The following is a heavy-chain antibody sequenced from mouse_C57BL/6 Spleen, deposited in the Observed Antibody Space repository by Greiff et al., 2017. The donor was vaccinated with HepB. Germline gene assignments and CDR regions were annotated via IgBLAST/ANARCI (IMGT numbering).Heavy chain of an antibody. CDR1: GYTFTGYW. CDR3: ARGYYGSSYGNYAMDY. Sequence: QVQLQQSGAELMKPGASVKLSCKATGYTFTGYWIEWVKQRPGHGLEWIGEILPGSGSTNYNEKFKGKATFTADTYSNTAYMQLSSLTTEDSAIYYCARGYYGSSYGNYAMDYWGQGTSVTVSS. J-gene: IGHJ4*01. V-gene: IGHV1-9*01. D-gene: IGHD1-1*01. CDR2: ILPGSGST.